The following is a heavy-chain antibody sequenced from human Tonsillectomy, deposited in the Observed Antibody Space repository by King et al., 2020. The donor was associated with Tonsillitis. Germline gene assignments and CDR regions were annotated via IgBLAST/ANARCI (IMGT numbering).Heavy chain of an antibody. V-gene: IGHV3-7*03. CDR3: FFHGAGWATDASPFDR. Sequence: VQLVESGGGLVQPGGSLRLSCVASGFSFSDFWMTWVRQAPGKGLEWVANIKQDGTETNYVDSVRGRFTISRDNAKKSLYLQMNSLRAEDTAVYFCFFHGAGWATDASPFDRWGRGTLVTVSS. CDR2: IKQDGTET. D-gene: IGHD3-9*01. CDR1: GFSFSDFW. J-gene: IGHJ4*02.